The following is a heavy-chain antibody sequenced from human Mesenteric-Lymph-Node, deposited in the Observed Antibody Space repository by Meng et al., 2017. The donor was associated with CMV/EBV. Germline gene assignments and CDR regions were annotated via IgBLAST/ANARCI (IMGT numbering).Heavy chain of an antibody. CDR2: IYTGGGA. CDR1: GFIVSSKY. Sequence: GESLKISCAASGFIVSSKYMSWVRQAPGKGLEWVSVIYTGGGAYHADSVKGRFTISRDNSKNTVYLQMNSLRAEDTAVYYCARGVGTMVRGVMGRNRAYYYGMDVWGQGTTVTVSS. CDR3: ARGVGTMVRGVMGRNRAYYYGMDV. V-gene: IGHV3-53*01. D-gene: IGHD3-10*01. J-gene: IGHJ6*02.